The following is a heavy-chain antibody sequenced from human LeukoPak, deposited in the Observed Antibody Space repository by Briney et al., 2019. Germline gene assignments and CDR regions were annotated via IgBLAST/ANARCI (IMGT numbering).Heavy chain of an antibody. J-gene: IGHJ3*01. V-gene: IGHV1-2*02. Sequence: ASVKVSCKASGYTFTGYYMHWVRQAPGQRLEWMGWIKPNSVGTNYAQKFQARVTMTRDTSISTAYIELSRLRSDDTAVYYCARAVVAATSDAFDLWGQGTMVTVSS. CDR2: IKPNSVGT. CDR1: GYTFTGYY. CDR3: ARAVVAATSDAFDL. D-gene: IGHD2-15*01.